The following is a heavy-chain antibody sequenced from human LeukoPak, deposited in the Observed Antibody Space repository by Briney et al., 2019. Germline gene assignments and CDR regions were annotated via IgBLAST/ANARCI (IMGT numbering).Heavy chain of an antibody. Sequence: GASVKVSCKASGYTFTSYYMHWVRQAPGHGLEWMGIINPSGGSTSYAQKFQGRVTMTRDTSTSTVYMELSSLRSEDTAVYYCARDRDGVDGGRPYYFDYWGQGTLVTVSS. V-gene: IGHV1-46*01. D-gene: IGHD4-23*01. CDR2: INPSGGST. CDR3: ARDRDGVDGGRPYYFDY. J-gene: IGHJ4*02. CDR1: GYTFTSYY.